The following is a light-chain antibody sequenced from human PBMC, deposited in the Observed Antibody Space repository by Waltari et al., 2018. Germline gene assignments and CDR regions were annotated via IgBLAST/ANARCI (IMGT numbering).Light chain of an antibody. J-gene: IGLJ2*01. CDR2: DVS. CDR3: SSYTSSSTWV. V-gene: IGLV2-14*01. CDR1: RSDVGGYNH. Sequence: QSALTQPASVSGSPGQSITISCTGTRSDVGGYNHFSWYQQHPGKAPKLMIYDVSKRPSGVSNRFSGSKSGNTASLTISGLQAEDEADYYCSSYTSSSTWVFGGGTKLTVL.